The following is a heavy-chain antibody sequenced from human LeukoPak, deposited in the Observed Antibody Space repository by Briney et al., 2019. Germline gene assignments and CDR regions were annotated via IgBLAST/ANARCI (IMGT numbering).Heavy chain of an antibody. V-gene: IGHV4-34*01. Sequence: SETLSLTCAVYGGSFSGYYWSWIRQPPGKGLEWIGEINHSGSTNYNPSLKSRVTISVDTSKNQFSLKLSSVTAADTAVYYCARGPYYDILTGYYLIYYFDYWGQGTLVTVSS. D-gene: IGHD3-9*01. CDR2: INHSGST. J-gene: IGHJ4*02. CDR1: GGSFSGYY. CDR3: ARGPYYDILTGYYLIYYFDY.